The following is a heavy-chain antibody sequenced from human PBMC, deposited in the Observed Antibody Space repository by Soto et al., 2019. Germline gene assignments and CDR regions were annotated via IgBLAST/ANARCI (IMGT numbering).Heavy chain of an antibody. CDR1: GITLSDYH. J-gene: IGHJ4*02. CDR2: ISSSGSSDV. CDR3: ARIGHYYDSLDLYYFDY. V-gene: IGHV3-11*01. Sequence: TGGSLRLSCAASGITLSDYHMSWIRQAPGKGLEWIAYISSSGSSDVYYADSVKGRFAMSRDSARNSLDVEMNSLRAEDTAVYYCARIGHYYDSLDLYYFDYWGQGTLVTVSS. D-gene: IGHD3-22*01.